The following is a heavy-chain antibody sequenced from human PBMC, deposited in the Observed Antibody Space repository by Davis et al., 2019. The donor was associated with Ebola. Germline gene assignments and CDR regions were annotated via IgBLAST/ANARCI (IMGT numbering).Heavy chain of an antibody. V-gene: IGHV3-73*01. D-gene: IGHD6-13*01. Sequence: PGGSLRLSCAASGFTFSGSAMHWVRQASGKGLEWVGRIRSKANSYATAYAASVKGRFTISRDDSKNTAYLQMHSLKTEDTAVYYCTSGYSSSHQGFNDYWGQGTLVTVSS. J-gene: IGHJ4*02. CDR1: GFTFSGSA. CDR2: IRSKANSYAT. CDR3: TSGYSSSHQGFNDY.